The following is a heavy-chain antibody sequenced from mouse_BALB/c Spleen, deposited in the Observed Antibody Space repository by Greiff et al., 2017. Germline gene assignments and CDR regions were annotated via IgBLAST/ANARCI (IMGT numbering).Heavy chain of an antibody. J-gene: IGHJ4*01. V-gene: IGHV5-17*02. CDR2: ISIGSSTI. CDR1: GFTFSSFG. Sequence: VQLKESGGGLVQPGGSRKLSCAASGFTFSSFGMHWVRQAPEKGLEWVAYISIGSSTIYYADTVKGRFTISRDNPKNTLFLQMTSLRSEDTAMYYCARSSYYAMDYWGQGTSVTVSS. CDR3: ARSSYYAMDY.